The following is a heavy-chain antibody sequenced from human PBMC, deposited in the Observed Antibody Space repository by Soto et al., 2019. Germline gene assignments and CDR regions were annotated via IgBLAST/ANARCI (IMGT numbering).Heavy chain of an antibody. Sequence: QVQLVQSGAEVKKPGASVKVSCKASGYTFTSYYMHWVRQAPGQGLEWMGMINPSGGSTTYAQKFQGRVTMTRDTSTSTVYMELSSLRSEDTAVYYCARVGGTPDYYDSSVGLYYFYGMDVWGQGTTVTVSS. V-gene: IGHV1-46*01. CDR3: ARVGGTPDYYDSSVGLYYFYGMDV. CDR1: GYTFTSYY. CDR2: INPSGGST. D-gene: IGHD3-22*01. J-gene: IGHJ6*02.